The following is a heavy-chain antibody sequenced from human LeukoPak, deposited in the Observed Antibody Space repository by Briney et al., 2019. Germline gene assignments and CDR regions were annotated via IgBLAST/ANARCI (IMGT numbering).Heavy chain of an antibody. CDR1: GYYFVTYP. J-gene: IGHJ4*02. CDR3: ARILHDYGDKVDY. V-gene: IGHV1-2*02. CDR2: INPNSGGT. Sequence: ASVKVSCKASGYYFVTYPINWVRQAPGQGLEWMGWINPNSGGTNYAQKFQGRVTMTRDTSISTAYMELSRLRSDDTAVYYCARILHDYGDKVDYWGQGTLVTVSS. D-gene: IGHD4-17*01.